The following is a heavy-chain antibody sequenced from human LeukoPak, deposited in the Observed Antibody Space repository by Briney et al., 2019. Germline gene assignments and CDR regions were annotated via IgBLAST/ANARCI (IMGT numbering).Heavy chain of an antibody. V-gene: IGHV3-48*03. J-gene: IGHJ4*02. CDR2: IRNSGSAI. Sequence: GGSLRLSCVASGFNFNTYDMNWVRQAPGKGLEWIAFIRNSGSAIYYADSVKARLTISRNNAKNSLYLQMNSLRGDDTAVYYCMRADSWGRGTLVTVSS. CDR1: GFNFNTYD. CDR3: MRADS.